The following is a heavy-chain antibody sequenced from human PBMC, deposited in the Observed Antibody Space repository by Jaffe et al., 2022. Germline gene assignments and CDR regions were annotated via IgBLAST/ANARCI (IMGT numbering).Heavy chain of an antibody. Sequence: EVQLLESGGGLVQPGGSLRLSCVGSGFTFSSYAMSWVRQAPGKGLEWVSAISGGAINTYYADSVKGRFTLSRDNFKNTLYLQMSSLRAEDTAVYYCAKGHVGTVPTPKSYSDSWGQGTLVTVSS. CDR2: ISGGAINT. CDR3: AKGHVGTVPTPKSYSDS. V-gene: IGHV3-23*01. D-gene: IGHD4-17*01. J-gene: IGHJ4*02. CDR1: GFTFSSYA.